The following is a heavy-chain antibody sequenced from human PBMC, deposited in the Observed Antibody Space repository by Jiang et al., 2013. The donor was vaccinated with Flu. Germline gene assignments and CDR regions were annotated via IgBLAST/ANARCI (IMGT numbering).Heavy chain of an antibody. D-gene: IGHD4-17*01. CDR1: GGSFSGYY. CDR2: INHSGST. V-gene: IGHV4-34*01. J-gene: IGHJ4*02. CDR3: ARVPSYGDYAIDY. Sequence: PSETLSLTCAVYGGSFSGYYWSWIRQPPGKGLEWIGEINHSGSTNYNPSLKSRVTISVDTSKNQFSLKLSSVTAADTAVYYCARVPSYGDYAIDYWGQGTLVTVSS.